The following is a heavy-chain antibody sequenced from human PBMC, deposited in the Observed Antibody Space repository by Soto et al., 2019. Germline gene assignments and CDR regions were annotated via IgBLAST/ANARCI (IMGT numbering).Heavy chain of an antibody. D-gene: IGHD6-13*01. CDR1: GGTFSSYA. CDR3: ARGRRIAAAGIYYYYYGMDV. Sequence: SVKVSCKASGGTFSSYAISWVRQAPGQGLEWMGGIIPIFGTANYAQKFQGRVTITADESTSTAYMELSSLRSEDTAVYYCARGRRIAAAGIYYYYYGMDVWGQGTMVTVSS. J-gene: IGHJ6*02. CDR2: IIPIFGTA. V-gene: IGHV1-69*13.